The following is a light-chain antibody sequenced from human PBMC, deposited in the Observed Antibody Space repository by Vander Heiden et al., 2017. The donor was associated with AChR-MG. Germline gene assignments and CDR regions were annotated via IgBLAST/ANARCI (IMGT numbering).Light chain of an antibody. Sequence: DIVMTQSPDSLAVSLGERATNNKNYLAWYQQKPGQPHKLLIYWASTRESGVPDRFSGSGSGTDFTLTISSLQAEDVAVYYCQQYYSTPLTFGGGTKVEIK. CDR2: WAS. CDR3: QQYYSTPLT. J-gene: IGKJ4*01. V-gene: IGKV4-1*01. CDR1: NKNY.